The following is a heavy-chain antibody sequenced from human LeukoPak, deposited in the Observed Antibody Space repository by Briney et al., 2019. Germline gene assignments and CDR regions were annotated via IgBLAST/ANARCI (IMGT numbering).Heavy chain of an antibody. V-gene: IGHV1-2*02. CDR1: GYTFTDYF. CDR2: INPNSGGT. J-gene: IGHJ4*02. CDR3: ARDQAGSRSYPGN. Sequence: ASVKVSCKASGYTFTDYFMHWVRQAPGQGLEWMGWINPNSGGTNFAQNFQGRVTMTRNISISTAYMELSSLRSEDTAVYYCARDQAGSRSYPGNWGQGTQITVSS. D-gene: IGHD3-10*01.